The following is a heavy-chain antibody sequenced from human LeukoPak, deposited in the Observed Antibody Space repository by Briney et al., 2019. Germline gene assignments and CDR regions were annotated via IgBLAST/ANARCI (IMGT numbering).Heavy chain of an antibody. V-gene: IGHV3-23*01. J-gene: IGHJ4*02. D-gene: IGHD4-23*01. Sequence: GGSLRLSCAASGFTFNRYAMSWVRQAPGKGLEWVSAVSGGAGSTNYADSVKGRFTISRDNSKNTLYLQMNSLRAEDTAVYYCARDPYGGNGYFDYWGQGTLVTVSS. CDR3: ARDPYGGNGYFDY. CDR1: GFTFNRYA. CDR2: VSGGAGST.